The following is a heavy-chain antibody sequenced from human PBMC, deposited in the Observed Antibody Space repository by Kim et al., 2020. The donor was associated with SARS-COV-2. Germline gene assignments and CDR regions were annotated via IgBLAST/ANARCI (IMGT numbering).Heavy chain of an antibody. J-gene: IGHJ3*02. CDR3: ARANQWLVGDFDI. CDR2: ISSSSSYI. Sequence: GGSLRLSCAASGFTFSSYSMNWVRQAPGKGLEWVSSISSSSSYIYYADSVKGRFTISRDNAKNSLYLQMNSLRAEDTAVYYCARANQWLVGDFDIWGQGTMVTVSS. V-gene: IGHV3-21*04. CDR1: GFTFSSYS. D-gene: IGHD6-19*01.